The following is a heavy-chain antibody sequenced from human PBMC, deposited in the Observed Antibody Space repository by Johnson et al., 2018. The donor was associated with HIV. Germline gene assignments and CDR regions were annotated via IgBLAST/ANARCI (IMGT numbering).Heavy chain of an antibody. V-gene: IGHV3-20*04. CDR2: INWNGGSK. J-gene: IGHJ3*02. Sequence: MLLVESGGGVVRPGGSLRLSCVASGFTFDDYDMSWVRQAPGKGLEWVSGINWNGGSKGYGDSVKGRFTISRDNSKNTLYLQMNSLRAEDTAVYYCARESANSGRYSGAFDIWGQGTMVTVSS. CDR1: GFTFDDYD. D-gene: IGHD1-26*01. CDR3: ARESANSGRYSGAFDI.